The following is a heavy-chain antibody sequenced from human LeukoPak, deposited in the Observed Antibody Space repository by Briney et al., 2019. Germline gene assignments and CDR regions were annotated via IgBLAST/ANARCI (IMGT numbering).Heavy chain of an antibody. J-gene: IGHJ4*02. CDR2: IYPGDSDT. CDR1: GYRFTSDW. CDR3: ARQLCSGGSCYLDY. Sequence: GESLKISCKGSGYRFTSDWIGWVRQMPGKGLEWMGIIYPGDSDTRYSPSFQGQVTISADKSVNTAYLQWSSLKASDTAMYYCARQLCSGGSCYLDYWGQGTLVTVSS. D-gene: IGHD2-15*01. V-gene: IGHV5-51*01.